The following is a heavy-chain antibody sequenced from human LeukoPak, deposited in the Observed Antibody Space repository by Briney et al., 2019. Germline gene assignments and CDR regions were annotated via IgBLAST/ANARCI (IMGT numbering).Heavy chain of an antibody. J-gene: IGHJ4*02. CDR1: GFTFSTYW. CDR2: IKQDGSDK. CDR3: AKAFGDFDY. Sequence: GGSLRLSCVASGFTFSTYWMTWVRQAPGKGLEWVASIKQDGSDKYYVDSVKGRFTISRDNAKNMLYLQMNSLRAEDTAVYYCAKAFGDFDYWGQGILVTVSS. V-gene: IGHV3-7*05. D-gene: IGHD3-16*01.